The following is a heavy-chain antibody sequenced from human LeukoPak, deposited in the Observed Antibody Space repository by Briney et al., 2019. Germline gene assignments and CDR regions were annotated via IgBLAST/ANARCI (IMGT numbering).Heavy chain of an antibody. J-gene: IGHJ4*02. CDR1: GFRFSDYW. CDR2: IDNDGSDT. V-gene: IGHV3-74*01. D-gene: IGHD6-13*01. CDR3: ARGVEAAGTDY. Sequence: PGGSLRLSCAVSGFRFSDYWMDWVRRAPGKRPGWVSYIDNDGSDTGYADSVKGRFTVSRDNAKNTLYLQMTSLRVEDTAMYYCARGVEAAGTDYWGQGTLVTVSS.